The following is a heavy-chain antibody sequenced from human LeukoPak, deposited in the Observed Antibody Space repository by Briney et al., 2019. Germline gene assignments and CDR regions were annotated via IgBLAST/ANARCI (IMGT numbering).Heavy chain of an antibody. V-gene: IGHV3-53*01. CDR3: TRSLRVRGVPDYMDV. CDR2: IYKNAIT. D-gene: IGHD3-10*01. Sequence: GGSLRLSCAASGFTVSSNYMTWVRQAPGKGLEWVSVIYKNAITFHADTVKGRFTISRDNSKNTLYLQMNNLRADDTAVYYCTRSLRVRGVPDYMDVWGKGTTVTISS. CDR1: GFTVSSNY. J-gene: IGHJ6*03.